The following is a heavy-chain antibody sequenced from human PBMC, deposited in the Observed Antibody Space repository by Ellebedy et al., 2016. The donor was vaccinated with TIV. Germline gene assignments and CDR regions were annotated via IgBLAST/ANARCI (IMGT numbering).Heavy chain of an antibody. J-gene: IGHJ5*02. CDR2: IYPGDSDT. CDR3: WRQGTFRGGARPDWFDP. V-gene: IGHV5-51*01. CDR1: GYTFISHW. Sequence: GESLKISCKGSGYTFISHWIGWVRQMPGKGLEWMGIIYPGDSDTRYSPSFQGQVTISVDKSISPAYLQWSSLKASDTAMYYCWRQGTFRGGARPDWFDPWGQGTLVSVSS. D-gene: IGHD3-16*01.